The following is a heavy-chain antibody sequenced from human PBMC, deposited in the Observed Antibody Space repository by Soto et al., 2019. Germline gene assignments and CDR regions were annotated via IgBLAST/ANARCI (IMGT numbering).Heavy chain of an antibody. Sequence: VGSLRLSCAASGFTFSSYGMHWVRQAPGKGLEWVAVMSYDGSHEYYADSVKGRFTISRDNSKTILYLQMNSLRLEDTAVYYCAKGSVLRVVEAPLAILGGVDVWGQGAMVTVSS. CDR1: GFTFSSYG. D-gene: IGHD2-8*01. CDR2: MSYDGSHE. V-gene: IGHV3-33*06. J-gene: IGHJ6*02. CDR3: AKGSVLRVVEAPLAILGGVDV.